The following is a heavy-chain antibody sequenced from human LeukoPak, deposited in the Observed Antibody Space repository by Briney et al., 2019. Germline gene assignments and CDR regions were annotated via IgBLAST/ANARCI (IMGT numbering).Heavy chain of an antibody. V-gene: IGHV3-7*01. J-gene: IGHJ4*02. CDR1: GFTFSSFW. CDR2: INQDGSQK. D-gene: IGHD5-12*01. CDR3: ARDLGSGFDLGDY. Sequence: GGSLRLSCAASGFTFSSFWMIWVRQAPGKGLEWVANINQDGSQKYYVDSVRGRFTISRDNAKNSLFLQMNSLRAEDTAVYYCARDLGSGFDLGDYWGQGTLATVSS.